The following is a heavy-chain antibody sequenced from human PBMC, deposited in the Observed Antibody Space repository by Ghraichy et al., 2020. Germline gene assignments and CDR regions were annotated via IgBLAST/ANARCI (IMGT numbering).Heavy chain of an antibody. CDR1: GFTFSSYS. J-gene: IGHJ5*02. D-gene: IGHD4-17*01. Sequence: GGSLRLSCAASGFTFSSYSMNWVRQAPGKGLEWVSSISSSSSYIYYADSVKGRFTISRDNAKNSLYLQMNSLRAEDTAVYYCARDDYGDANWFDPWGQGTLVTVSS. CDR3: ARDDYGDANWFDP. CDR2: ISSSSSYI. V-gene: IGHV3-21*01.